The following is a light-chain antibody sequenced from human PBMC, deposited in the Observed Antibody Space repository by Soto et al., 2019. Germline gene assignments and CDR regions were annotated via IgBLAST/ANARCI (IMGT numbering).Light chain of an antibody. J-gene: IGKJ4*01. Sequence: IVLTQSPATLSLSPWEIATLSCTTSQSVSSFLAWYQQKPGQAPRLLIYGASNRATGIPARFSGSGSGTDFTLTISRLEPEDFAVYYCQQYNNWPPKLTFGGGTKVDIK. CDR2: GAS. CDR1: QSVSSF. CDR3: QQYNNWPPKLT. V-gene: IGKV3-11*01.